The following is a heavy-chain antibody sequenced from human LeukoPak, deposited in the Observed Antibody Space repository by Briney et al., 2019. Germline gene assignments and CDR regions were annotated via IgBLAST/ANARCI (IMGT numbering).Heavy chain of an antibody. CDR3: ARGVGTTYDFWSGYYDLFGAFDI. CDR2: INWNGGST. Sequence: GGSLRLSCAASGFTFDDYGMSWVRQAPGKGLEWVSGINWNGGSTGYADSVKGRFTISRDNARNSLYLQMNSLRAEDTALYYCARGVGTTYDFWSGYYDLFGAFDIWGQGTMVTVSS. D-gene: IGHD3-3*01. CDR1: GFTFDDYG. J-gene: IGHJ3*02. V-gene: IGHV3-20*04.